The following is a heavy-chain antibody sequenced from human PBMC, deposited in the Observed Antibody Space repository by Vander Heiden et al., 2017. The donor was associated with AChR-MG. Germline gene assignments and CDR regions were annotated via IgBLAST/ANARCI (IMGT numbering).Heavy chain of an antibody. CDR1: GFTFSSYS. V-gene: IGHV3-21*01. D-gene: IGHD7-27*01. CDR3: ARDLGRSAVY. Sequence: EVQLVESGGGLVKPGGSLILSCAASGFTFSSYSMNWVRQAPGKGLEWVSSISSSSSYIDDADSVKGRFTISRDNAKNSLYLKMNSLRAEDTAVYYGARDLGRSAVYWGHGTLVTVSS. J-gene: IGHJ4*01. CDR2: ISSSSSYI.